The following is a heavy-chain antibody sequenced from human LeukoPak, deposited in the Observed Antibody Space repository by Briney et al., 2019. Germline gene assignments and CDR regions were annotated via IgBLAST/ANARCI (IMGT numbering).Heavy chain of an antibody. Sequence: ASVKVSCKASGYTFTSYDINWVRQATGQGLEWMGWMNPTSGNTGYAQKFQGRVTMTRNTSISTAYMELSSLRSEDTAVYYCARGRTVTTIWYYYYGMDVWGQGTTVTVSS. J-gene: IGHJ6*02. CDR1: GYTFTSYD. V-gene: IGHV1-8*01. CDR2: MNPTSGNT. CDR3: ARGRTVTTIWYYYYGMDV. D-gene: IGHD4-17*01.